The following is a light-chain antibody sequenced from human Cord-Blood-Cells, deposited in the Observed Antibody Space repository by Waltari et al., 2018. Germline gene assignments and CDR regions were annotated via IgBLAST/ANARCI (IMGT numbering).Light chain of an antibody. J-gene: IGKJ3*01. V-gene: IGKV3-20*01. CDR1: QSVSSSY. CDR2: GAS. Sequence: EIVLTQSPGTLSLSPGERATLPCRASQSVSSSYLAWYQQKPGHAPSLLIYGASSRATGIPDSFSGSGSGTDCTLTISRLEPEDFAVDYCQQYGSSPFTFGPGTKVDIK. CDR3: QQYGSSPFT.